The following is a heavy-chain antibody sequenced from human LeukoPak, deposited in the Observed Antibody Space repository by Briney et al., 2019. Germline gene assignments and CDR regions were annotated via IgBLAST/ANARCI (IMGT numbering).Heavy chain of an antibody. Sequence: ASVKVSCKASGHKFIDYYIHWVRQAPGQGLEWMGWISPNSGATNYAQKFQGRVSVARDSSINTVYMEMNGLRSDDTATYFCGRNSGWRYFYMDVWGEGTTVTISS. D-gene: IGHD6-19*01. CDR2: ISPNSGAT. J-gene: IGHJ6*03. CDR1: GHKFIDYY. V-gene: IGHV1-2*02. CDR3: GRNSGWRYFYMDV.